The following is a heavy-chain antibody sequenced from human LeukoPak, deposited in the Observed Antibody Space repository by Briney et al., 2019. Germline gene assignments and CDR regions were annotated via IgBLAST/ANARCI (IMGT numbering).Heavy chain of an antibody. Sequence: ASVKVSCKASGYTFTSYAMHWVRQAPGQRLEWMGWINAGNGNTKYSQKFQGRVTITRDTSASTAYMELSSLRSEDTAVYYCARATKIAAAGRDGMGYWGQGTLVTVSS. D-gene: IGHD6-13*01. CDR3: ARATKIAAAGRDGMGY. V-gene: IGHV1-3*01. CDR2: INAGNGNT. J-gene: IGHJ4*02. CDR1: GYTFTSYA.